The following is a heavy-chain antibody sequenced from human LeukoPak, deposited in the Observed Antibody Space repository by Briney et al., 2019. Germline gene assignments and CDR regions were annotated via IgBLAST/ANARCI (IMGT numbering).Heavy chain of an antibody. J-gene: IGHJ4*02. CDR1: GYSSTIYC. CDR3: AITNYGDYDSYFDY. D-gene: IGHD4-17*01. Sequence: GGPLNFSCMGSGYSSTIYCSGWVGKLPGKGLEGMGTIYHSDSNTRYSPYFQGQVTISADMSISNAYLQWSSLKASDTAMDDCAITNYGDYDSYFDYWGQGTLVTVSS. V-gene: IGHV5-51*01. CDR2: IYHSDSNT.